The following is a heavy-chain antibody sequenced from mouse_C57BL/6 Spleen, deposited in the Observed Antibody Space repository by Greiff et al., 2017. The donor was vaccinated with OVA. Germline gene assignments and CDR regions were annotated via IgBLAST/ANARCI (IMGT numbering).Heavy chain of an antibody. Sequence: EVKLMESEGGLVQPGSSMKLSCTASGFTFSDYYMAWVRQVPEKGLEWVANINYDGSSTYYLDSLKSRFIISRDNAKNILYLQMSSLKSEDTATYYCAREDPYYYGSSFYWYFDVWGTGTTVTVSS. J-gene: IGHJ1*03. CDR3: AREDPYYYGSSFYWYFDV. D-gene: IGHD1-1*01. CDR2: INYDGSST. CDR1: GFTFSDYY. V-gene: IGHV5-16*01.